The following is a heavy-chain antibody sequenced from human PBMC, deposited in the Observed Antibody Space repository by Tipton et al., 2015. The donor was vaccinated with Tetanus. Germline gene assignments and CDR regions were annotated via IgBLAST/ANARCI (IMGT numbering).Heavy chain of an antibody. CDR2: DSGYSGNT. Sequence: QSGAEVKQPGASVKVSCKASGYTFTKYGINWVRQAPGQGLEWMGWDSGYSGNTNYAQKLQGRVTMTTDTSTNTAYMELRSLTSDEAAVYFCARLVKQWLVPEDYWGQGTLVTVSSGMDVWGQGTTVTVSS. J-gene: IGHJ6*02. CDR3: ARLVKQWLVPEDYWGQGTLVTVSSGMDV. CDR1: GYTFTKYG. D-gene: IGHD6-19*01. V-gene: IGHV1-18*01.